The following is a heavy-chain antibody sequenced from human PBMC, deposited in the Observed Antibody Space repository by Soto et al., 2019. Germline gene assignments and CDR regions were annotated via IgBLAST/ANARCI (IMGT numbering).Heavy chain of an antibody. CDR1: GGTFSGYA. CDR3: ARSRGIAARSYYFDY. J-gene: IGHJ4*02. Sequence: SVKVSCKASGGTFSGYAISWVRQAPGQGLEWMGGIIPIFGTANYAQKFQGRVTITADESTSTAYMELSSLRSEDTAVYYCARSRGIAARSYYFDYWGQGTLVTVSS. CDR2: IIPIFGTA. V-gene: IGHV1-69*13. D-gene: IGHD6-6*01.